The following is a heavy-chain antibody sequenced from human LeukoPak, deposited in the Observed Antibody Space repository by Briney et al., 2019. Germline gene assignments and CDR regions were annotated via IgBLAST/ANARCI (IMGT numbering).Heavy chain of an antibody. CDR3: ARSVTMPADY. CDR2: IYYSGNT. Sequence: PSETLSLTCTVSGGSISNYYWGWIRQAPGKGLEWIGSIYYSGNTYYNSSLKSRVTISLDTSKNQFSLKLTSVTAADTAVYYCARSVTMPADYWGQGTLVTVSS. J-gene: IGHJ4*02. CDR1: GGSISNYY. D-gene: IGHD3-10*01. V-gene: IGHV4-39*07.